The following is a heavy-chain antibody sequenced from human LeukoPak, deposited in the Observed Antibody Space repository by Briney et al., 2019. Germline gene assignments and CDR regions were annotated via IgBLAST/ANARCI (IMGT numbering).Heavy chain of an antibody. D-gene: IGHD2-15*01. CDR2: ISYDGSNK. CDR3: AEELVDDALDI. Sequence: GGSLRLSCAASGFTFSSYGMHWVRQAPGKGLEWVAVISYDGSNKYYADSVKGRFTISRDNSKNTLYLQMNSLRAEDTAVYYCAEELVDDALDIWGQGTMVTVSS. J-gene: IGHJ3*02. CDR1: GFTFSSYG. V-gene: IGHV3-30*18.